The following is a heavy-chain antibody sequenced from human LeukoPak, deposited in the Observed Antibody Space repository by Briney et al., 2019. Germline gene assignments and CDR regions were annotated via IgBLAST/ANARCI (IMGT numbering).Heavy chain of an antibody. CDR3: ARDPTY. Sequence: PSETLSLTCTVSGDSINSYYWTWIRQAPGKGLEWIGYIYYTGSTNYSPSLKSRVSISIDPSKNQSSLKLTSVTAADTAVYYCARDPTYWGRGILVTVSS. V-gene: IGHV4-59*01. J-gene: IGHJ4*02. CDR1: GDSINSYY. CDR2: IYYTGST.